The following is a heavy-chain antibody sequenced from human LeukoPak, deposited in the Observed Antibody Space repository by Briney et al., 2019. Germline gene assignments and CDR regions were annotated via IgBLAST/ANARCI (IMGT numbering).Heavy chain of an antibody. D-gene: IGHD6-13*01. CDR1: GYTFTGYY. J-gene: IGHJ6*02. Sequence: ASVKVSCKASGYTFTGYYMHWVRQAPGQGLEWMGWINPNSGGTNYAQKFQGWVTMTRDTSISTAYMELSRLRSDDTAVYYCARDWGGSSWYRGYYYHGMDVWGQGTTVTVSS. CDR3: ARDWGGSSWYRGYYYHGMDV. CDR2: INPNSGGT. V-gene: IGHV1-2*04.